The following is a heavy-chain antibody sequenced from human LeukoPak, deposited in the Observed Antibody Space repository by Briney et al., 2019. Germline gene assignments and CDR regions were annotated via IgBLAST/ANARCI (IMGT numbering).Heavy chain of an antibody. CDR1: GFTFDDYG. CDR3: ARSTTHPYYNYMDV. D-gene: IGHD4-17*01. V-gene: IGHV3-20*04. J-gene: IGHJ6*03. Sequence: GGSLRLSCAASGFTFDDYGMSWVRQAPGKGLEWVSGINWNGGSTGYADSVKGRFTISRDNAKNSLYLQMNSLRAEDTALYYCARSTTHPYYNYMDVWGKGTTVTLSS. CDR2: INWNGGST.